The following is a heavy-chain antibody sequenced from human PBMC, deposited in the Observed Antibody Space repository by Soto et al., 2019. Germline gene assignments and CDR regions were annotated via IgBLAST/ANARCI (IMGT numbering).Heavy chain of an antibody. CDR1: GFAFSNYW. J-gene: IGHJ4*02. CDR3: ARGGTSMIVVGAFDD. V-gene: IGHV3-7*01. D-gene: IGHD3-22*01. CDR2: IKQDGSEK. Sequence: EVQLVESGGGLFQPGGSLRLSCAASGFAFSNYWISWVRHAPGKGLEWVATIKQDGSEKYYVDSVKGRFTISRDKAKNSLYLQMNSLRAEDTAVYHCARGGTSMIVVGAFDDWGQGALVTVSS.